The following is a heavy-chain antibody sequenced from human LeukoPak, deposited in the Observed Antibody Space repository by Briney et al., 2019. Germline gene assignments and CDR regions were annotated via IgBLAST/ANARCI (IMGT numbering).Heavy chain of an antibody. CDR2: ISGSGGRT. D-gene: IGHD2-2*01. V-gene: IGHV3-23*01. Sequence: GGSLRHSCAASGFTFSNYAINWVPHAPGKALEWVSPISGSGGRTFYAGSVEGRFTLSRDNYKNTLYLQMNSLRAEDTAVYYCAKDRADCSNTSCYAFFDYWGEGTMVTVSP. J-gene: IGHJ4*02. CDR1: GFTFSNYA. CDR3: AKDRADCSNTSCYAFFDY.